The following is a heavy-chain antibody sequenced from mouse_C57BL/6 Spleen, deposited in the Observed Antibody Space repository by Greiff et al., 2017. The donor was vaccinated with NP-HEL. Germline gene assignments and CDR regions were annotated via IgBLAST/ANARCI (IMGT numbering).Heavy chain of an antibody. V-gene: IGHV3-6*01. CDR2: ISYDGSN. D-gene: IGHD2-4*01. Sequence: EVHLVESGPGLVKPSQSLSLTCSVTGYSITSGYYWNWLRQFPGNKLEWMGYISYDGSNNYNPSLKNRISITRDTSKNQFFLKLNSVTTEDTATYYCARGGITTGRYFDVWGTGTTVTVSS. CDR1: GYSITSGYY. CDR3: ARGGITTGRYFDV. J-gene: IGHJ1*03.